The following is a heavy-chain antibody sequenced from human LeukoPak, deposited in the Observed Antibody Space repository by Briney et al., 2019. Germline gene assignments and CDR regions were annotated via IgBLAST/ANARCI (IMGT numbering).Heavy chain of an antibody. CDR3: ARTHINPKRAVAGTEDY. D-gene: IGHD6-19*01. V-gene: IGHV4-4*07. CDR2: IYTSGSN. Sequence: SETLSLTCTVSGGFISSYYWSWIRQPAGKGLEWIGRIYTSGSNNYNPSLKSRVTMSVDTSKNQFSLKLSSVTAADTAVYYWARTHINPKRAVAGTEDYWGQGTLVTVSS. CDR1: GGFISSYY. J-gene: IGHJ4*02.